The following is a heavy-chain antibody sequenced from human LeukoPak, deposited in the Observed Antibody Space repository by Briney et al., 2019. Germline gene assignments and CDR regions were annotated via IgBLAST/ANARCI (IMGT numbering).Heavy chain of an antibody. V-gene: IGHV4-38-2*02. D-gene: IGHD3-10*01. CDR3: ARDGITMVRGVRGGYYYGMDV. Sequence: SETLSLTCTVSGYSISSGYYWGWIRQPPGKGLEWVGSIYHSGSTYYNPSLKSRVTISVDTSKNQFSLKLSSVTAADTAVYYCARDGITMVRGVRGGYYYGMDVWGQGTTVTVSS. J-gene: IGHJ6*02. CDR2: IYHSGST. CDR1: GYSISSGYY.